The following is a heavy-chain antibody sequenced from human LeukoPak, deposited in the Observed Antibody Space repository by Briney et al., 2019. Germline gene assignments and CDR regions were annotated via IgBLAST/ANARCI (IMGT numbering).Heavy chain of an antibody. D-gene: IGHD2-21*02. CDR3: ARVGDVVVTLDYFDY. CDR1: GFTFSSYS. Sequence: GGSLRLSCTASGFTFSSYSMHWVRQAPGKGLEWVAVISYDGSNKYYADSVKGRFTISRDNSKSTLYLHMNSLTTEDTAIYYCARVGDVVVTLDYFDYWGQGTLVTVSS. J-gene: IGHJ4*02. CDR2: ISYDGSNK. V-gene: IGHV3-30-3*01.